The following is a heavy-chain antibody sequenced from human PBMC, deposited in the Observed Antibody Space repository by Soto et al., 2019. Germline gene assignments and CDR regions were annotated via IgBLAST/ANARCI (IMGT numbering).Heavy chain of an antibody. CDR2: ISTDNGNT. J-gene: IGHJ3*02. CDR1: GYTFTSSG. V-gene: IGHV1-18*01. Sequence: GASVKVSCKASGYTFTSSGISWVRQAPGQGLEWMGWISTDNGNTNYAQHLQGRVSMTTDTSTSTAYMDLRSLRAEDTAVYYCARGLGSSGWYSPWDAFDIWGQGTMVTVSS. D-gene: IGHD6-19*01. CDR3: ARGLGSSGWYSPWDAFDI.